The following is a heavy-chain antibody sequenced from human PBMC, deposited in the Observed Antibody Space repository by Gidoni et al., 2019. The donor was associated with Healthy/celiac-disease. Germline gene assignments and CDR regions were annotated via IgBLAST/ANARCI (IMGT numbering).Heavy chain of an antibody. V-gene: IGHV1-46*01. CDR3: ARDSPYCSSTSCYGLD. D-gene: IGHD2-2*01. CDR1: GYTFTSYY. CDR2: INPSGGST. J-gene: IGHJ4*02. Sequence: QVQLVQSGAEVKKPGASVKVSCKASGYTFTSYYMHWVRQAPGQGLEWMGIINPSGGSTSYAQKFQGRVTMTRDTSTSTVYMELSSLRSEDTAVYYCARDSPYCSSTSCYGLDWGQGTLVTVSS.